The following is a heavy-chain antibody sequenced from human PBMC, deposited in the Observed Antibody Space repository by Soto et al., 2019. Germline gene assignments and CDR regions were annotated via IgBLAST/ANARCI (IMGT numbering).Heavy chain of an antibody. CDR3: ARDPGGRAVGREFYFDY. CDR2: IYHSGTT. D-gene: IGHD3-10*01. V-gene: IGHV4-4*02. J-gene: IGHJ4*02. CDR1: GGSISSNTW. Sequence: PSETLSLTCTVSGGSISSNTWWNWVRQPPGKGLEWIGGIYHSGTTNYHPSLQSRVTLSIDKSKSQFSLELNSVTAADTAVYFCARDPGGRAVGREFYFDYWGQGILVTVS.